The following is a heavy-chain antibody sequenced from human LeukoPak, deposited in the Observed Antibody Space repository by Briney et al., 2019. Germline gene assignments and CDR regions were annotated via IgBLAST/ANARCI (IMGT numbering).Heavy chain of an antibody. V-gene: IGHV3-23*01. D-gene: IGHD3-16*01. CDR3: AKGGYDYALSASHLDY. CDR1: GFTFSSYA. Sequence: GGSLRLSCAASGFTFSSYAMSWVRQAPGKGLEWVSAISGSGGSTYYADSVKGRFTISRDNSKNTLYLQMNSLRAEDTAVYYCAKGGYDYALSASHLDYWGQGTLVTVSS. J-gene: IGHJ4*02. CDR2: ISGSGGST.